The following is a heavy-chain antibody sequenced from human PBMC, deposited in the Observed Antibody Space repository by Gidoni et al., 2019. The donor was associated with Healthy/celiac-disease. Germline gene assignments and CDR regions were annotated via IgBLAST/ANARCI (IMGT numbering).Heavy chain of an antibody. V-gene: IGHV3-9*01. CDR2: ISWNSGSI. CDR1: GFSFDDYA. D-gene: IGHD3-22*01. CDR3: AKATYYYDSSGYKEAGFDY. Sequence: EVQLVESGGGLVQPGRSLILSCAASGFSFDDYAMHWVRQAPGKGLEWVSGISWNSGSIGYADSVKGRFTISRDNAKNSLYLQMNSLRAEDTALYYCAKATYYYDSSGYKEAGFDYWGQGTLVTVSS. J-gene: IGHJ4*02.